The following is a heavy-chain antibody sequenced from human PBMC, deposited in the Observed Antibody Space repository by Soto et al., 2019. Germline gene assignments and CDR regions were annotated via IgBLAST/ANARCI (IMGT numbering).Heavy chain of an antibody. CDR1: GFTFISNA. Sequence: GSLRLSCAASGFTFISNAVSWVSQTPGKELEWFSAISGSGGSTYYADSVKGRFTISGDNSKNTLYLQMNSLRAEDTAVYYCATLRGCSGGSCYSRPNWFDPWGQGTLVTVSS. J-gene: IGHJ5*02. V-gene: IGHV3-23*01. CDR3: ATLRGCSGGSCYSRPNWFDP. CDR2: ISGSGGST. D-gene: IGHD2-15*01.